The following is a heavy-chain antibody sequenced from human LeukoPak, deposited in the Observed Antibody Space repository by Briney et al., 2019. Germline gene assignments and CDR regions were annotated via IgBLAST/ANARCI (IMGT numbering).Heavy chain of an antibody. J-gene: IGHJ4*02. D-gene: IGHD4-17*01. CDR2: IQQDGSEK. CDR1: AFPFSSYG. Sequence: GGSLRLSCAASAFPFSSYGMHWVRQAPGKGLEWVANIQQDGSEKYYVDSVKGRFTISRDNAKNSLYLQMNSLRAEDTAVYYCARERYGDYGVWGQGTLVTVSS. CDR3: ARERYGDYGV. V-gene: IGHV3-7*01.